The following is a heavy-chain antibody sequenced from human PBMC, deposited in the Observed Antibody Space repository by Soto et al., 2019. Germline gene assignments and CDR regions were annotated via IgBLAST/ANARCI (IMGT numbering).Heavy chain of an antibody. V-gene: IGHV3-11*01. D-gene: IGHD4-17*01. Sequence: QVLLVESGGGLVKPGGSLRLSCATSGFIFSDYYMHWIRQAPGKGLEWISYISGNGRIIRYADSAKGRFTISRDNAQNSLYLQMNSLRAEDTALYFCARDFDADSRTDFDYWGQGTLVTVSS. CDR1: GFIFSDYY. CDR3: ARDFDADSRTDFDY. J-gene: IGHJ4*02. CDR2: ISGNGRII.